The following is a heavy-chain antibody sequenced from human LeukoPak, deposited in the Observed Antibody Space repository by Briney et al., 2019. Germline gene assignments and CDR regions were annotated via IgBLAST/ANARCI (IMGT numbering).Heavy chain of an antibody. CDR1: GYTFTSYG. J-gene: IGHJ4*02. CDR2: ISAYNGNT. V-gene: IGHV1-18*01. CDR3: ARDREVLWFGESPDY. Sequence: ASVKVSCKASGYTFTSYGISWVRQAPGQGLEWMGWISAYNGNTNYAQKLQGRVTMTTDTSTSTAYMELRSLRSDDTAVCYCARDREVLWFGESPDYWGQGTLVTVSS. D-gene: IGHD3-10*01.